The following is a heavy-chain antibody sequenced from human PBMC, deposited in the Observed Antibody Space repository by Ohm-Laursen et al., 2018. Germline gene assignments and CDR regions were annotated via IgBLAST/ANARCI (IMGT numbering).Heavy chain of an antibody. D-gene: IGHD3-10*01. Sequence: SLRLSCAASGFIVTTNYMTWVRQAPGKGLEWVSVIYSGGSTYYADSVKGRFTISRDNSKNTLYLQMNSLRTEDTAVHYCIADAGKYWGQGTLVTISS. V-gene: IGHV3-53*01. CDR1: GFIVTTNY. CDR2: IYSGGST. CDR3: IADAGKY. J-gene: IGHJ4*02.